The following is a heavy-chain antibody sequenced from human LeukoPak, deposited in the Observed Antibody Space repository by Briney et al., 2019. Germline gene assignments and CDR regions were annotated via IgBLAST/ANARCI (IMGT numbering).Heavy chain of an antibody. J-gene: IGHJ6*02. CDR2: TYYRSKWYN. CDR3: ARDRLTGERRVSPYYYYGMDV. CDR1: GDSVSSNSAA. V-gene: IGHV6-1*01. D-gene: IGHD7-27*01. Sequence: SQTLSLTCAISGDSVSSNSAAWNWIRQSPSRGLEWLGRTYYRSKWYNDYAVSVKSRITINPDTSKNQFSLQLNSVTPEDTAVYYCARDRLTGERRVSPYYYYGMDVWGQGTTVTVSS.